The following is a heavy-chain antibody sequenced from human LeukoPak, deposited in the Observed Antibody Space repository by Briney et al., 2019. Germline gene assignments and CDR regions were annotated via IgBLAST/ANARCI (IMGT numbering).Heavy chain of an antibody. V-gene: IGHV4-59*01. CDR2: IYESGIT. D-gene: IGHD3-16*01. CDR1: GSSLSNYY. CDR3: AKGRIGGPKAPFDY. Sequence: PSETLSLTCTVSGSSLSNYYWSWIRQPPGKGLEWIGHIYESGITTYNPSLKSRVTISVDTSKNQFSLRLSSVTVAVTAVYYCAKGRIGGPKAPFDYWGQGTLVTVSS. J-gene: IGHJ4*02.